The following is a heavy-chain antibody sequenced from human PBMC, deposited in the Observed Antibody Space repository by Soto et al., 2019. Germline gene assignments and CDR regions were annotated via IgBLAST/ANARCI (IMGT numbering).Heavy chain of an antibody. CDR1: GFTFSSYS. J-gene: IGHJ6*02. CDR2: ISSSSSYI. CDR3: ARDLDSSRYYYYYGMDV. Sequence: EVQLVESGGGLVQPGGSLRLSCAASGFTFSSYSMNWVRQAPGKGLEWVSSISSSSSYIYYADSVKGRFTISRDNAKNSLYLQMNSLRAEDTAVYYCARDLDSSRYYYYYGMDVWGQGTTVTVSS. D-gene: IGHD6-13*01. V-gene: IGHV3-21*01.